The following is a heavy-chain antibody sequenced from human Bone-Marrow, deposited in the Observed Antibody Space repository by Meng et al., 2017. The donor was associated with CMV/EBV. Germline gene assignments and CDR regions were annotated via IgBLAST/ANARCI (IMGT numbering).Heavy chain of an antibody. J-gene: IGHJ6*02. Sequence: SVKVSCKASGGTFSSYTISWVRQAPGQGLEWMGRIIPILGIANYAQKFQGRVTITADKSTSTAYMELSSLRSEDTAVYYCARWDYNYYYGMDVWGQGTTVTVSS. CDR1: GGTFSSYT. CDR2: IIPILGIA. V-gene: IGHV1-69*02. D-gene: IGHD1-26*01. CDR3: ARWDYNYYYGMDV.